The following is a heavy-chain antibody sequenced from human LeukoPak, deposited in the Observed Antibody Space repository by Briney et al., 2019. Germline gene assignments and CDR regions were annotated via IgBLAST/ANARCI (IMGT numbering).Heavy chain of an antibody. V-gene: IGHV1-69*01. D-gene: IGHD6-13*01. J-gene: IGHJ4*02. CDR3: ARGDSSSWYYFDY. Sequence: PGGSLRLSCAASGYTFSSYAISWVRQAPGQGLEWMGGIIPIFGTANYAQKFQGRVTITADESTSTAYMELGSLRSEDTAVYYCARGDSSSWYYFDYWGQGTLVTVSS. CDR1: GYTFSSYA. CDR2: IIPIFGTA.